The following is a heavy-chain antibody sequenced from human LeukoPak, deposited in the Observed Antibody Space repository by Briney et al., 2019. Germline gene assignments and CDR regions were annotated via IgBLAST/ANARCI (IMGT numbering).Heavy chain of an antibody. CDR3: ARLPSGWQDFDY. J-gene: IGHJ4*02. D-gene: IGHD6-19*01. CDR2: INHSGST. CDR1: GGSFSGYY. V-gene: IGHV4-34*01. Sequence: PSETLSLTCAVYGGSFSGYYWSWIRQPPGKGLEWIGEINHSGSTNYNPSLKSRVTISVDTSKNQFSLKLSSVTAADTAVYYCARLPSGWQDFDYWGQGTLVTVSS.